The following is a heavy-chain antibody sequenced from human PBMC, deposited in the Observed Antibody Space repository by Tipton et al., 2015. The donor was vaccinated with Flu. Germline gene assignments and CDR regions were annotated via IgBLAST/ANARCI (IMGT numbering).Heavy chain of an antibody. CDR1: GYGFSNYY. V-gene: IGHV5-51*01. Sequence: VQLVQSGAEVRKPGESLKISCKASGYGFSNYYIDWVRQMPGKGLEWMGIIYPGDSDTRYSPSFQGQVTISADKSISTAYLQWSSLKASDTAVYYCVRQPTIAAAGAYFDYWGQGTLVTVSS. CDR3: VRQPTIAAAGAYFDY. D-gene: IGHD6-13*01. CDR2: IYPGDSDT. J-gene: IGHJ4*02.